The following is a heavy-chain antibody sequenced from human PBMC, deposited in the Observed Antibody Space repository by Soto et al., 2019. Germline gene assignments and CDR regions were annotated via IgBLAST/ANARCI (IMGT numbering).Heavy chain of an antibody. CDR3: ARTPIWFGELLYRLDY. Sequence: VASVKVSCKASGYTFTSYGISWVRQAPGQGLEWMGWISAYNGNTNYAQKLQGRVTMTTDTSTSTAYMELRSLRSDDTAVYYCARTPIWFGELLYRLDYWGQGTLVTVSS. D-gene: IGHD3-10*01. CDR2: ISAYNGNT. V-gene: IGHV1-18*01. CDR1: GYTFTSYG. J-gene: IGHJ4*02.